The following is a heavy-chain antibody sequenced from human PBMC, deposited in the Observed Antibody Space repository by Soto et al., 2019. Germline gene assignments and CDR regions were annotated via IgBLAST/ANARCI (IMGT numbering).Heavy chain of an antibody. CDR1: GGSISSYY. J-gene: IGHJ3*02. CDR3: TSSSGWYSSAFDI. V-gene: IGHV4-59*01. D-gene: IGHD6-19*01. CDR2: IYYSGST. Sequence: SETLSLTCTVSGGSISSYYWSWIRQPPGKGLEWIGYIYYSGSTNYNPSLKSRVTISVDTSKNQFSLKLSSVTAADTAVYYCTSSSGWYSSAFDIWGQGTIVTVSS.